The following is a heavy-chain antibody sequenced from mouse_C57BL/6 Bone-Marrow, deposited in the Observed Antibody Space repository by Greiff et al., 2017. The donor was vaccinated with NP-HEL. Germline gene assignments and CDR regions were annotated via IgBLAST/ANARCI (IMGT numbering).Heavy chain of an antibody. Sequence: EVQLQQSGPVLVKPGPSVKISCKASGFTFTDYYMHWVKQSHGKSLEWIGLVYPYNGGTSYNQKFKGKATLTVDTSSSTAYMELNSLTSEDSAVYYCARRGNGPDGYYSYYFDDWGQGTTLTVSS. J-gene: IGHJ2*01. D-gene: IGHD2-3*01. CDR2: VYPYNGGT. CDR3: ARRGNGPDGYYSYYFDD. V-gene: IGHV1-36*01. CDR1: GFTFTDYY.